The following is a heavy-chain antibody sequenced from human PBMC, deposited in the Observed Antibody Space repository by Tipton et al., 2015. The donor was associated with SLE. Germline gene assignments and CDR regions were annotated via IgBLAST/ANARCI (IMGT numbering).Heavy chain of an antibody. D-gene: IGHD1-14*01. J-gene: IGHJ3*02. CDR2: IYYSGST. CDR3: AREREPGTFDI. V-gene: IGHV4-59*01. Sequence: LRLSCAVYGGSFSGYYWSWIRQPPGKGLEWIGYIYYSGSTNYNPSLKSRVTISVDTSKNQFSLKLSSVTAADTAVYYCAREREPGTFDIWGQGTMVTVSS. CDR1: GGSFSGYY.